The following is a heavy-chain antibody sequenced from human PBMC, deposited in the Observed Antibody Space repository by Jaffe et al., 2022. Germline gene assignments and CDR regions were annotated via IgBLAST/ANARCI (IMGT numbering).Heavy chain of an antibody. J-gene: IGHJ3*02. CDR2: INHSGST. CDR1: GGSFSGYY. Sequence: QVQLQQWGAGLLKPSETLSLTCAVYGGSFSGYYWSWIRQPPGKGLEWIGEINHSGSTNYNPSLKSRVTISVDTSKNQFSLKLSSVTAADTAVYYCARGRTRWRGNDAFDIWGQGTMVTVSS. D-gene: IGHD3-3*01. V-gene: IGHV4-34*01. CDR3: ARGRTRWRGNDAFDI.